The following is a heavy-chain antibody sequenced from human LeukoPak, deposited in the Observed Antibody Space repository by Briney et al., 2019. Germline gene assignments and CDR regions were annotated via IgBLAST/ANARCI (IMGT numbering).Heavy chain of an antibody. J-gene: IGHJ4*02. CDR2: ISSSSSTI. CDR3: ARVPTAMVTDPYLDY. CDR1: GFTFSSYS. V-gene: IGHV3-48*01. Sequence: GGSLRLSCAASGFTFSSYSMNWVRQAPGKGLEWVSYISSSSSTIYYADSVKGRFTISRDNAKNSLYLQMNSLRAEDTAVYYCARVPTAMVTDPYLDYWGQGTLVTVSS. D-gene: IGHD5-18*01.